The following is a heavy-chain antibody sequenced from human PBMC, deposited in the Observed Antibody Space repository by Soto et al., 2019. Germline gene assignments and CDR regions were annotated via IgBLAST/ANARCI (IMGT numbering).Heavy chain of an antibody. CDR3: AIYLMTLFRFAS. V-gene: IGHV1-18*04. Sequence: QIQLVQSGAEVKKPGASMKVSCKAYDFSFTSHGISWVRQAPGQGLEWMGWISLYNGNTKYAQQFQGRVTMTTDTSTKPTCMEVSRLISAHTAMNFRAIYLMTLFRFASWGQGTLVTVSS. CDR2: ISLYNGNT. CDR1: DFSFTSHG. J-gene: IGHJ4*02. D-gene: IGHD2-21*01.